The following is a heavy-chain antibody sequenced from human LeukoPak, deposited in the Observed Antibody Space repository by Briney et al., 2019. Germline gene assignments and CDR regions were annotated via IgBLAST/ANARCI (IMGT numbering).Heavy chain of an antibody. V-gene: IGHV1-69*13. Sequence: SVKVSCKASGGTFSSYAISWVRQAPGQGLEWMGGIIPIFGTANYAQKFQGRVAITADESTSTAYMELSSLRSEDTAVYYCARGRDHYDSSADDAFDIWGQGTMVTVSS. CDR2: IIPIFGTA. CDR3: ARGRDHYDSSADDAFDI. J-gene: IGHJ3*02. D-gene: IGHD3-22*01. CDR1: GGTFSSYA.